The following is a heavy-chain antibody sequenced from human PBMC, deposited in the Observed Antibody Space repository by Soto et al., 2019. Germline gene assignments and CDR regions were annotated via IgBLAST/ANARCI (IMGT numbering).Heavy chain of an antibody. CDR2: TYYRSKWYN. CDR1: GDSVSSNSAG. CDR3: ARVAKQPIGYCSSTSCYSFDY. Sequence: KQSQTLSLTCAISGDSVSSNSAGWNWIRQSPSRGLEWLGRTYYRSKWYNDYAVSVKSRITINPDTSKNQFSLQLNSVTPDDTAVYYCARVAKQPIGYCSSTSCYSFDYWGQGTLVTVSS. V-gene: IGHV6-1*01. J-gene: IGHJ4*02. D-gene: IGHD2-2*01.